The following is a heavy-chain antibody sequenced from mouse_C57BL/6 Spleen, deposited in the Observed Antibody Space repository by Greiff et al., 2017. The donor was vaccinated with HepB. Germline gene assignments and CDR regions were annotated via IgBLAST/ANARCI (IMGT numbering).Heavy chain of an antibody. J-gene: IGHJ2*01. CDR3: ARFYDPEGDYFDY. CDR2: IYPGDGDT. V-gene: IGHV1-80*01. CDR1: GYAFSSYW. Sequence: QVQLQQSGAELVKPGASVKISCKASGYAFSSYWMNWVKQRPGKGLEWIGQIYPGDGDTNYNGKFKGKATLTADKSSSTAYMQLSSLTSEDSAVYFCARFYDPEGDYFDYWGQGTTLTVSS. D-gene: IGHD2-3*01.